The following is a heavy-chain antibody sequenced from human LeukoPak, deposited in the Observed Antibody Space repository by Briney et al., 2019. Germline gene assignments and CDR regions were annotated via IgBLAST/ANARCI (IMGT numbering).Heavy chain of an antibody. CDR1: GGSISTHY. Sequence: SETLSLTCTVSGGSISTHYWSWIRQPPGKGLEWIGYIYYSGSTNYNPSLKSRVTISVDTSKNQFSLKLSSVTAADTAVYYCASQYSSGWYGSVGNWFDPWGQGTLVTVSS. V-gene: IGHV4-59*11. J-gene: IGHJ5*02. D-gene: IGHD6-19*01. CDR2: IYYSGST. CDR3: ASQYSSGWYGSVGNWFDP.